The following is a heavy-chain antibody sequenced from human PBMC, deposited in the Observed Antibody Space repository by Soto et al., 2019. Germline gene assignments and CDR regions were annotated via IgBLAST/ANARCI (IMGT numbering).Heavy chain of an antibody. Sequence: ASVKVSCKASGYTFTSYGISWVRQAPGQGLEWMGWISAYNGNTNYAQKLEGRVTITTDTATSTAYMELRSLRSEDTAVYYCARDRSRAFDYWGQGALVTVSS. CDR1: GYTFTSYG. V-gene: IGHV1-18*01. D-gene: IGHD6-13*01. J-gene: IGHJ4*02. CDR3: ARDRSRAFDY. CDR2: ISAYNGNT.